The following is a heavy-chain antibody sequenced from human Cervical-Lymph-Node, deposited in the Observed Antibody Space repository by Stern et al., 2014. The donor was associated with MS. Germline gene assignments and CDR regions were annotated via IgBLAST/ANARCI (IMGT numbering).Heavy chain of an antibody. D-gene: IGHD1-1*01. CDR1: GYRFTNNW. CDR2: IYPGDSET. J-gene: IGHJ4*02. CDR3: ARRGHGYMGIDY. V-gene: IGHV5-51*03. Sequence: VQLVESGAEVRKPGESLRISCEVSGYRFTNNWIGWGRQVPGKGLAWMGIIYPGDSETRYSPSFQGQVTILVDKSNSITYLQWSSLKASDTAIYYCARRGHGYMGIDYWGQGTLVTVSS.